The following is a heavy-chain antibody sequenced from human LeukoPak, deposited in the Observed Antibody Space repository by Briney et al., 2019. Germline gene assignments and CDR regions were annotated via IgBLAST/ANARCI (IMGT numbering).Heavy chain of an antibody. J-gene: IGHJ6*02. CDR1: GFTFSSYA. D-gene: IGHD4-17*01. V-gene: IGHV3-66*01. CDR2: IYSGGST. Sequence: GGSLRLSCAASGFTFSSYAMSWVRQAPGKGLEWVSVIYSGGSTYYADSVKGRFTISRDNSKNTLYLQMNSLRAEDTAVYYCAREYGDYYYGMDVWGQGTTVTVSS. CDR3: AREYGDYYYGMDV.